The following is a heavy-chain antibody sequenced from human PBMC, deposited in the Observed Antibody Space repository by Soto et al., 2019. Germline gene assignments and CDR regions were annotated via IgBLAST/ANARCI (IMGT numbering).Heavy chain of an antibody. CDR1: GFTFSSYS. Sequence: GGSLRLSCAASGFTFSSYSMNWVRQAPGKGLEWVSYISSSSSTIYYADSVKGRFTISRDNAKNSLYLQMNSLRDEDTAVYYCARERYYDFWSGYLGNYYYYYGTDVWGQGTTVTVSS. V-gene: IGHV3-48*02. D-gene: IGHD3-3*01. CDR2: ISSSSSTI. J-gene: IGHJ6*02. CDR3: ARERYYDFWSGYLGNYYYYYGTDV.